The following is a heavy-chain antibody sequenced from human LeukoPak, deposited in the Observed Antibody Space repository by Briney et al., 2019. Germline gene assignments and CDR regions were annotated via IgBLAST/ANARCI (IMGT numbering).Heavy chain of an antibody. J-gene: IGHJ3*02. CDR1: GFTFSSYG. Sequence: GGSLRLSCAASGFTFSSYGMHWVRQAPGKGLEWVAVISYDGSNKYYADSVKGRFTISRDNSKNTLYLQMNSLRVEDTAVYYCARRERLGYSYGRGTLDIWGQGTMVTVSS. V-gene: IGHV3-30*03. CDR2: ISYDGSNK. CDR3: ARRERLGYSYGRGTLDI. D-gene: IGHD5-18*01.